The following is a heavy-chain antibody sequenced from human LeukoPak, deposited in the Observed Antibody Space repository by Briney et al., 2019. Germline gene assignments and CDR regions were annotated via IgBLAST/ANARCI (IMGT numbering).Heavy chain of an antibody. V-gene: IGHV3-48*03. CDR2: ISSSGSTI. J-gene: IGHJ4*02. CDR3: ARGPQGSYYCDH. CDR1: GFTFSSYE. D-gene: IGHD1-26*01. Sequence: PGGSLRLSCAASGFTFSSYEMNWVRQAPGKGLEWVSYISSSGSTIYYADSLKGRFTISRDNAKNSLYLQMNSLRAEDTAVYYCARGPQGSYYCDHWGQGTLVTVSS.